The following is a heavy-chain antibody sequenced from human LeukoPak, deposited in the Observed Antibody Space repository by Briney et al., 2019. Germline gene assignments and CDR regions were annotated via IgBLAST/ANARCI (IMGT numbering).Heavy chain of an antibody. V-gene: IGHV4-59*08. J-gene: IGHJ5*02. CDR3: ARHRGVAAGPHGWFDP. CDR1: GGSISSYY. D-gene: IGHD6-6*01. Sequence: SETLSLTCTVSGGSISSYYWSWIRQPPGEGLEWIGYIYYSGSTNYNPSLKSRVTISVDTSKNQFSLKLSSVTAADTAVYYCARHRGVAAGPHGWFDPWGQGTLVTVSS. CDR2: IYYSGST.